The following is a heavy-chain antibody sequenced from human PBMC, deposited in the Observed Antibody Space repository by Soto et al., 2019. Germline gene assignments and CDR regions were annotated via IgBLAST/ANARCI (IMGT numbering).Heavy chain of an antibody. J-gene: IGHJ4*02. V-gene: IGHV1-69*13. CDR3: VRDSGQKRRIS. CDR1: GFTFSSYR. CDR2: IVPIYRTA. D-gene: IGHD2-15*01. Sequence: SVKFSCTASGFTFSSYRINWVRQAPGQGLEWVGGIVPIYRTADYAQKFQGRVTITADESARTSYMELRSLKSQDTAVYYGVRDSGQKRRISWGQATLV.